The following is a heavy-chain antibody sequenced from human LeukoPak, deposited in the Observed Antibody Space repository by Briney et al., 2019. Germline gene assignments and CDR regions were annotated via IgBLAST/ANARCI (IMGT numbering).Heavy chain of an antibody. D-gene: IGHD1-26*01. CDR1: GFTFSIYA. CDR3: ARGVGAKEGAYYFDY. Sequence: GGSLRLSCAASGFTFSIYAMSWVRQAPGKGLEWVSSISSSSSYIYYADSVKGRFTISRDNAKNSLYLQMNSLRAEDTAVYYCARGVGAKEGAYYFDYWGQGTLVTVSS. V-gene: IGHV3-21*01. J-gene: IGHJ4*02. CDR2: ISSSSSYI.